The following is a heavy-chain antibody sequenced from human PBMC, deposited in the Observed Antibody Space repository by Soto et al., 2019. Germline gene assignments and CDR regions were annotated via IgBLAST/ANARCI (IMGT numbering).Heavy chain of an antibody. CDR2: ISAYNGNT. CDR3: ARDGIKATNWFDP. V-gene: IGHV1-18*01. Sequence: EASVTVSCKASVYTFTSYGISWVRQAPGQGLEWMGWISAYNGNTNYAQKLQGRVTMTTDTSTSTAYMELRSLRSDDTAVYYCARDGIKATNWFDPWGQGTLVTVSS. D-gene: IGHD5-12*01. CDR1: VYTFTSYG. J-gene: IGHJ5*02.